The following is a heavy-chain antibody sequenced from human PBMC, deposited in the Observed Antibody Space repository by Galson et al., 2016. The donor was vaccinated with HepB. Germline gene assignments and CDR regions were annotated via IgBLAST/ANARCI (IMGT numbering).Heavy chain of an antibody. CDR2: ISGDGINT. V-gene: IGHV3-23*01. Sequence: SLRLSCAASGFPFNNFAMSWVRQAPGKGLEWVTTISGDGINTHYEDSVKGRFTISRDNSKHTLYTQMNSLRAEDTAIYYCAKADGYYSTWWCDSWGQGTLVTVSS. CDR3: AKADGYYSTWWCDS. D-gene: IGHD6-13*01. J-gene: IGHJ4*02. CDR1: GFPFNNFA.